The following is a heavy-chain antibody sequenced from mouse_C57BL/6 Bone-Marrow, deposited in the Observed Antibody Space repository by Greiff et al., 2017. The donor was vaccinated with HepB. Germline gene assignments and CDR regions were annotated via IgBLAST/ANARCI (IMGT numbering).Heavy chain of an antibody. D-gene: IGHD1-1*01. J-gene: IGHJ2*01. CDR3: ARGGVLLRYWYFDY. CDR1: GYSITSGYY. Sequence: VQLKESGPGLVKPSQSLSLTCSVTGYSITSGYYWNWIRQFPGNKLEWMGYISYDGSNNYNPSLKNRISITRDTSKNQFFLKLNSVTTEDTATYYCARGGVLLRYWYFDYWGQGTTLTVSS. V-gene: IGHV3-6*01. CDR2: ISYDGSN.